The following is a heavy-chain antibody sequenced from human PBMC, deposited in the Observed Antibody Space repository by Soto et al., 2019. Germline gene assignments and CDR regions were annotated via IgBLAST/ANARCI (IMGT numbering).Heavy chain of an antibody. J-gene: IGHJ4*02. V-gene: IGHV3-33*01. CDR3: VRVFDTYYFDL. D-gene: IGHD3-9*01. Sequence: QVQVVESGGGVVQPGRSLRLSCAASGFTFSTYGMHWVRQAPGKGLEWVALVWSDGSKKYYADSVKGRFTISRDNSKDTRHLQMNSLSAEDTAVYYCVRVFDTYYFDLWGQGTLVTVST. CDR1: GFTFSTYG. CDR2: VWSDGSKK.